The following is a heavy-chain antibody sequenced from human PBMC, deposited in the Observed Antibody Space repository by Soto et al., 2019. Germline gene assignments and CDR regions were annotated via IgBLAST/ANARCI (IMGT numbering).Heavy chain of an antibody. J-gene: IGHJ6*02. V-gene: IGHV4-31*03. Sequence: QVQLQESGPGLVKPSQTLSLTCTVSGGSISSGGYYWSWIRQHPGKGLEWIGYIYYSGSTYYNPSLKSRVTISVDTSKNQFSLKLSSVTAADTAVYYCARVAGYCSSTSCYGHQDYYYGMDVWGQGTTVTVSS. CDR3: ARVAGYCSSTSCYGHQDYYYGMDV. CDR1: GGSISSGGYY. CDR2: IYYSGST. D-gene: IGHD2-2*01.